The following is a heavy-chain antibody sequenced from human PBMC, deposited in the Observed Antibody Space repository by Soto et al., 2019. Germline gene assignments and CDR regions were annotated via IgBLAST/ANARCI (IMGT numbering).Heavy chain of an antibody. Sequence: SVKVSCTASGGSLSNYGISWVRQAPGQGLEWMGGILPVFGTANYAQKFQGRVTITADESTSIVYMDVTSLRSEDTAVYYCARGDATKIVVTTYYAMDVWGQGTTVTVSS. V-gene: IGHV1-69*13. CDR1: GGSLSNYG. J-gene: IGHJ6*02. D-gene: IGHD3-9*01. CDR3: ARGDATKIVVTTYYAMDV. CDR2: ILPVFGTA.